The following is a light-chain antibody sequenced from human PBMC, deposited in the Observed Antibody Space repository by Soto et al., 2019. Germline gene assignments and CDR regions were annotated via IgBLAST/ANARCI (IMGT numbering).Light chain of an antibody. CDR3: SSYAGSNNVL. V-gene: IGLV2-8*01. CDR1: SSDVGAYNY. CDR2: EVT. J-gene: IGLJ2*01. Sequence: QSVLTQPPSASGSPGQSVTISCTGTSSDVGAYNYVSWYQQHPGKAPKLMIYEVTKRPSGVPDRFSGSKFGSTASLTVSGLQAEDEADYFCSSYAGSNNVLFGGGTKLTVL.